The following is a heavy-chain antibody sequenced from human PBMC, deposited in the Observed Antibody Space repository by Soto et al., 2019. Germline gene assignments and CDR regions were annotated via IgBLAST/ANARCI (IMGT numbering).Heavy chain of an antibody. J-gene: IGHJ5*02. V-gene: IGHV1-69*12. CDR3: ARGRWYYYGSGSPNWFDP. CDR1: GGTFSSYA. Sequence: QVQLVQSGAEVKKPGSSVKVSCKASGGTFSSYAISWVRQAPGQGLEWMGGIIPIFGTANYAQKFQGRVTMTADESTSTAYMELSSLRSEDTAVYYCARGRWYYYGSGSPNWFDPWGQGTLVTVSS. CDR2: IIPIFGTA. D-gene: IGHD3-10*01.